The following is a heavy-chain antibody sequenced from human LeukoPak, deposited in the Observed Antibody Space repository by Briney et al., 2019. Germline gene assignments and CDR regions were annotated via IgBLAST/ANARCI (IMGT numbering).Heavy chain of an antibody. CDR1: GDSVSSHSAA. V-gene: IGHV6-1*01. J-gene: IGHJ4*02. D-gene: IGHD6-19*01. CDR3: ARDQRAIALAGVFDS. CDR2: TYYRSKWYN. Sequence: SQTLSLTCAISGDSVSSHSAAWNWIRQSPSSGLEWLGRTYYRSKWYNDYAVSLKSRMIINPDTSKNQFSLQLNSVTPDDTAVYYCARDQRAIALAGVFDSWGQGILVTVSS.